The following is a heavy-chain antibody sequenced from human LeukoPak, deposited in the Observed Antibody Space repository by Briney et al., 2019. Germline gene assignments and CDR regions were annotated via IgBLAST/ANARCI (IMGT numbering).Heavy chain of an antibody. CDR1: GFTFSIYA. V-gene: IGHV3-23*01. CDR2: ITGSGSTT. J-gene: IGHJ4*02. Sequence: QAGGSLRLSCAASGFTFSIYAMSWVRQAPGKGLEWVSGITGSGSTTYYADAAKGRFTISRDNSKNTLYLQMNSLRVEDTAAYYCARDKGGYPLKGYFDDWGQGALVTVSS. D-gene: IGHD5-12*01. CDR3: ARDKGGYPLKGYFDD.